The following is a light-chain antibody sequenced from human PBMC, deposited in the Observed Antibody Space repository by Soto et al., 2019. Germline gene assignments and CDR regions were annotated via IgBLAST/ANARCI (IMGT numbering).Light chain of an antibody. CDR2: GAT. CDR1: QRIXSFY. Sequence: QCACTLSLSQGESATLSCRASQRIXSFYRAWHVQNRGQAPRLPADGATTRATGSPDRCSGSGSASDFTLIISRIEPEYVSVYFCQQSGFPLHSFGPGAMVDVK. CDR3: QQSGFPLHS. J-gene: IGKJ2*01. V-gene: IGKV3-20*01.